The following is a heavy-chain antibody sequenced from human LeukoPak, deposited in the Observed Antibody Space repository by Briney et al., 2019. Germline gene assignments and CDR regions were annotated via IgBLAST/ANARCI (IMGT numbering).Heavy chain of an antibody. J-gene: IGHJ4*02. CDR2: IRYDGSNK. Sequence: GGSLRLSCAASGFTFSSYGMHWVRQAPGKGLEWVAFIRYDGSNKCYADSVKGRFTISRDNSKKTVYLQMNSLRAEDAAVYYCAKGGGTGYSSSWYSNWGQGTLVTVSS. D-gene: IGHD6-13*01. V-gene: IGHV3-30*02. CDR3: AKGGGTGYSSSWYSN. CDR1: GFTFSSYG.